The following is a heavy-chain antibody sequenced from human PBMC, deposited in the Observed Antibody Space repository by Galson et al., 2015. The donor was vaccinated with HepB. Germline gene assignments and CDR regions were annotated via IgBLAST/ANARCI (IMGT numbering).Heavy chain of an antibody. CDR2: ISYDGSNK. CDR3: ARSRPQRERYSSSWYRFGYFDY. D-gene: IGHD6-13*01. CDR1: GFTFSSYA. V-gene: IGHV3-30-3*01. J-gene: IGHJ4*02. Sequence: SLRLSCAASGFTFSSYAMHWVRQAPGKGLEWVAVISYDGSNKYYADSVKGRFTISRDNSKNTLYLQMNSLRAEDTAVYYCARSRPQRERYSSSWYRFGYFDYWGQGTLVTVSS.